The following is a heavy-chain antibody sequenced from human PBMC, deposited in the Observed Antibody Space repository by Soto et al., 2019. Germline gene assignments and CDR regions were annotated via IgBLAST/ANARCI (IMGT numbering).Heavy chain of an antibody. J-gene: IGHJ4*02. V-gene: IGHV1-8*01. CDR2: LNPRNGQT. D-gene: IGHD5-18*01. CDR1: GYNFSAYY. CDR3: ARETDTSMVDY. Sequence: QVQLVQSGAEVKKPGASVKVSCQSSGYNFSAYYFNWVRQAAGQGPEWMGWLNPRNGQTGYVQKFRGRVTMTRDTSIATVYLELSRLTSEDTAIYFCARETDTSMVDYWGQGTLVTVSS.